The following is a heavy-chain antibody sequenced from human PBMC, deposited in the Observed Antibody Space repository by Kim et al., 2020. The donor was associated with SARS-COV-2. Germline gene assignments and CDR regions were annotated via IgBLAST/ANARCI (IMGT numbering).Heavy chain of an antibody. CDR3: VRVRTSSGEAFDF. V-gene: IGHV3-11*05. D-gene: IGHD2-2*01. Sequence: GGSLRLSCAASGFTFSDKFMSWIRQAPGKGLEWVSYISSSSGYTNYADSVKGRFTISRDNAKSSLYLQMNSLRAEDTAVYYCVRVRTSSGEAFDFWGQG. CDR1: GFTFSDKF. CDR2: ISSSSGYT. J-gene: IGHJ3*01.